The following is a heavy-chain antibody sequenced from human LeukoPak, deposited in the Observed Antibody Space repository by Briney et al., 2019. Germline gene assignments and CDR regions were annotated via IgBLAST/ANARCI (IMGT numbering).Heavy chain of an antibody. Sequence: ASVKVSCKVSGYTLTQLAMHWVRQVPGKGLEWMGGFDPEDGDRIYAQRFQGRVTMTEDTSTDTAYMELSSLRSDDTAVCYCSTHANGYYYHWGQGTLVTVSS. CDR2: FDPEDGDR. D-gene: IGHD3-22*01. CDR1: GYTLTQLA. CDR3: STHANGYYYH. J-gene: IGHJ4*02. V-gene: IGHV1-24*01.